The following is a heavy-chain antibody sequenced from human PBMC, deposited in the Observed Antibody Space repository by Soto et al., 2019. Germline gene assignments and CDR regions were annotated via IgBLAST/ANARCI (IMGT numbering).Heavy chain of an antibody. CDR2: IIPILGIA. D-gene: IGHD3-3*01. Sequence: ASVKVSCKASGGTFSSYTISWVRQAPGQGLEWMGRIIPILGIANYAQKFQGRVTITADKSTSTAYMELSSLRSEDTAVYYCARGHFSPFGVVITPYYYYYYYMDVWGKGTTVTVSS. J-gene: IGHJ6*03. CDR1: GGTFSSYT. CDR3: ARGHFSPFGVVITPYYYYYYYMDV. V-gene: IGHV1-69*02.